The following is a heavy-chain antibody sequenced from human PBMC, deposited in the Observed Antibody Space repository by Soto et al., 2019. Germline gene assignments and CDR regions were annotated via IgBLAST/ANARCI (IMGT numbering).Heavy chain of an antibody. CDR1: GGSFSGYY. V-gene: IGHV4-34*01. CDR3: ARGHYSSGYYFN. Sequence: SDTLSLTCAVYGGSFSGYYWSWIRQPPGKWLEWIGEINHSGSTNYNPSLKSRVTISVDTSKNQFSLKLSSVTAADTAVYYCARGHYSSGYYFNWGQGXLVTVYS. D-gene: IGHD3-22*01. J-gene: IGHJ4*02. CDR2: INHSGST.